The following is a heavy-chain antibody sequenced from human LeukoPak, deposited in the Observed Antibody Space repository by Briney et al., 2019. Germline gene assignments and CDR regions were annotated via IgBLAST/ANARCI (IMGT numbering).Heavy chain of an antibody. CDR1: GGSISNYY. CDR3: ARGGVLWFGELSYYFDY. CDR2: IYYSGST. V-gene: IGHV4-59*12. J-gene: IGHJ4*02. D-gene: IGHD3-10*01. Sequence: SETLSLTCTVSGGSISNYYWSWIRQPPGKGLEWIGYIYYSGSTNHNPSLKSRVTISVDSSKNQFSLKLSSVTAADTAVYYCARGGVLWFGELSYYFDYWGQGTLVTVSS.